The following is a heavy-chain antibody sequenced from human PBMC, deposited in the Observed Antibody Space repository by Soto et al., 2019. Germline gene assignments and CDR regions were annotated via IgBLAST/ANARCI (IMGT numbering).Heavy chain of an antibody. V-gene: IGHV3-23*01. Sequence: GGSLRLSCAASGFTFSIYAMSWVRHAPGKGLEWVSAISGSGGSTYYADSVKGRFTISRDNSKNTLYLQMNSLRAEDTAVYYCAKDLYYYDSSGYSGFDYWGQGTLVTVSS. CDR1: GFTFSIYA. D-gene: IGHD3-22*01. CDR2: ISGSGGST. CDR3: AKDLYYYDSSGYSGFDY. J-gene: IGHJ4*02.